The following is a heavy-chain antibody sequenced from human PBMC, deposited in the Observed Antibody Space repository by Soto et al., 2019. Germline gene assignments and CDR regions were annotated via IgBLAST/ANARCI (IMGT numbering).Heavy chain of an antibody. CDR3: ARARGYYGSGSYYNMYPDYCGMDV. CDR2: IIPIFGTA. Sequence: SVKVSCKASGGTFSSYAISWVRQAPGQGLEWMGGIIPIFGTANYAQKFQGRVTITADESTSTAYMELSSLRSEDTAVYYCARARGYYGSGSYYNMYPDYCGMDVWGQGTKVTVSS. J-gene: IGHJ6*02. V-gene: IGHV1-69*13. D-gene: IGHD3-10*01. CDR1: GGTFSSYA.